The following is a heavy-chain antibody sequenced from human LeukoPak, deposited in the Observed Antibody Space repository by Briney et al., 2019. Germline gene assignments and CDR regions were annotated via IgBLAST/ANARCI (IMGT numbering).Heavy chain of an antibody. CDR1: GFTFSSYA. V-gene: IGHV3-30*04. CDR3: ARQYCSSTSCYGDDAFDI. CDR2: ISYDGSNK. D-gene: IGHD2-2*01. Sequence: GGSLRLSCAASGFTFSSYAMHWVCPAPGKGLEWVAVISYDGSNKYYADSVRGRFTISRDNSKNTLYLQMNSLRAEDTAVYYCARQYCSSTSCYGDDAFDIWGQGTMVTVSS. J-gene: IGHJ3*02.